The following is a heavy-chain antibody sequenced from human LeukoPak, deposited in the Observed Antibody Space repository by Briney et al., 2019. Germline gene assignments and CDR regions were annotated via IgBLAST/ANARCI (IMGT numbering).Heavy chain of an antibody. Sequence: PSETLSLTCAVYGGSFSGYYWSWIRQPPGKGLEWIGEINHSGSTNYNPSLKSRVTISVDTSKNQFSLKLSSVTAADTAMYYCARARGVYSSSSRWFDPWGQGTLVTVSS. CDR3: ARARGVYSSSSRWFDP. J-gene: IGHJ5*02. D-gene: IGHD6-6*01. CDR1: GGSFSGYY. V-gene: IGHV4-34*01. CDR2: INHSGST.